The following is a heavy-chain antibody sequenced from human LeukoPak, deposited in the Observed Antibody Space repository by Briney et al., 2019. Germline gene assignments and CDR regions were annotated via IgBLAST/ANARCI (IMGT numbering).Heavy chain of an antibody. J-gene: IGHJ4*02. CDR2: IYYSGST. CDR1: GGSISSSSYY. CDR3: ARGPRIAAAGTVDY. Sequence: SETLSLTCTVSGGSISSSSYYWGWIRQPPGKGLEWIGSIYYSGSTYYNPSLKSRVTISVDTSKNQFSLKLSSVTAADTAVYYCARGPRIAAAGTVDYWGQGTLVTVSS. D-gene: IGHD6-13*01. V-gene: IGHV4-39*07.